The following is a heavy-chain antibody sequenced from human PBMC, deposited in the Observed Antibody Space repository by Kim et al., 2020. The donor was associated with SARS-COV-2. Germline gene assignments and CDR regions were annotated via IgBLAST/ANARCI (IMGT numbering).Heavy chain of an antibody. Sequence: ETIYSPSVAGRITISADRSINTAYLQWDSLKTSDSAIYYCARLLGGSRTFDYWGQGTPLTVSS. CDR3: ARLLGGSRTFDY. D-gene: IGHD3-16*01. CDR2: ET. V-gene: IGHV5-51*01. J-gene: IGHJ4*02.